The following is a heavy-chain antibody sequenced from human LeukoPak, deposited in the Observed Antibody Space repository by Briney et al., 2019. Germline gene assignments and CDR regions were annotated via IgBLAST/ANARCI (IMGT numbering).Heavy chain of an antibody. Sequence: ASVKVSCKASGYTFPSYDINWVRQATGQGLEWMGWMNPNSGNTGYAQKFQGRVAMTRNTSISTAYMELSSLRSEDTAVYYCARFGASGSYYEFGYWGQGTLVTVSS. V-gene: IGHV1-8*01. CDR2: MNPNSGNT. J-gene: IGHJ4*02. CDR3: ARFGASGSYYEFGY. CDR1: GYTFPSYD. D-gene: IGHD3-10*01.